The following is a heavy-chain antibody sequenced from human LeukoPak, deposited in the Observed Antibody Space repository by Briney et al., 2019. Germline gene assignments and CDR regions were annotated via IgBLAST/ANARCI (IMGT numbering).Heavy chain of an antibody. J-gene: IGHJ4*02. CDR2: ISWNSGSI. Sequence: GRSLRLSCAASGFTFDDYAMHWVRQAPGKGLEWVSGISWNSGSIGYADSVKGRFTISRDNAKNSLYLQMNSLRAEDMALYYCAKETASGYYLDYWGQGTPVTVSS. D-gene: IGHD3-22*01. CDR3: AKETASGYYLDY. V-gene: IGHV3-9*03. CDR1: GFTFDDYA.